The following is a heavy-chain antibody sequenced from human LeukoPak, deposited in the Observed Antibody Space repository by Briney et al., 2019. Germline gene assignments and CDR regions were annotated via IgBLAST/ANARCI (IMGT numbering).Heavy chain of an antibody. V-gene: IGHV4-38-2*01. J-gene: IGHJ4*02. CDR1: GYSISSGYY. D-gene: IGHD6-19*01. CDR2: IYHSGST. Sequence: SETLSLTCAVSGYSISSGYYWGWIRQPPEKGLEWIGSIYHSGSTHYNPSLKSRDTISVDSSKNQFSLKLTSVTAADTAVYYCARVAAVAVKYYFDYWGQGTLVIVSS. CDR3: ARVAAVAVKYYFDY.